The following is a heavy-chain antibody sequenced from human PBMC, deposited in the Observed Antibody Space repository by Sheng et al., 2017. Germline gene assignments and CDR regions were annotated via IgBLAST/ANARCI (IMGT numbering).Heavy chain of an antibody. CDR1: GGSISSSSYY. CDR2: IYYSGST. V-gene: IGHV4-39*07. J-gene: IGHJ5*02. CDR3: ARGPGWFDP. Sequence: QLQLQESGPGLVKPSETLSLTCTVSGGSISSSSYYWGWIRQPPGKGLEWIGSIYYSGSTYYNPSLKSRVTISVDTSKNQFSLKLSSVTAADTAVYYCARGPGWFDPWGPGEPLGHRLL.